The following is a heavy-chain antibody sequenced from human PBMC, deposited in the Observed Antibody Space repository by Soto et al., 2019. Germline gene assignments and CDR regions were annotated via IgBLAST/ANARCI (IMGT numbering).Heavy chain of an antibody. D-gene: IGHD2-15*01. CDR1: GCSISSYY. CDR3: ARGYCSGGSCYSNPFDY. Sequence: PSETLSLTCPVSGCSISSYYWSWIRQPPGKGLEWIGYIYYSGSTNYNPSLKSRVTISVDTSKNQFSLKLSSVTAADTAVYYCARGYCSGGSCYSNPFDYWGQGTLVTVSS. CDR2: IYYSGST. J-gene: IGHJ4*02. V-gene: IGHV4-59*01.